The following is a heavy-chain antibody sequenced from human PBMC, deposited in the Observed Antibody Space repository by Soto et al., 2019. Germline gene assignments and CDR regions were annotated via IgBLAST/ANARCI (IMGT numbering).Heavy chain of an antibody. CDR1: GASIITDNW. Sequence: QVQLQESGPGLVKPSGTLSLTCALSGASIITDNWWSWVRQPPGKGMEWIGEIYHSGNTNFNPSVKSRVTISVDKSKNQFSLTVSSVTAADTAIYYCARASASSKLRGVVINWGQGTLVTVSS. CDR2: IYHSGNT. CDR3: ARASASSKLRGVVIN. D-gene: IGHD3-10*01. J-gene: IGHJ4*02. V-gene: IGHV4-4*02.